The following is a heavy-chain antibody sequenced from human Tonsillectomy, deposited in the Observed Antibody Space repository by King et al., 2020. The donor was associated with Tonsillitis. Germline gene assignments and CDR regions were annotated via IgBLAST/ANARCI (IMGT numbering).Heavy chain of an antibody. Sequence: VQLVESGGGVVQPGRSLRLSCAASGFTFSSYGMHWVRQAPGKGLEWVAVISYDGSNKYYADSVKGRFTISRDNSKNTLYLQMNSLRAEDTAVYYCARDTGTIFRLEQTHDYWGQGTLVTVSS. CDR3: ARDTGTIFRLEQTHDY. CDR1: GFTFSSYG. CDR2: ISYDGSNK. V-gene: IGHV3-30*03. J-gene: IGHJ4*02. D-gene: IGHD1-7*01.